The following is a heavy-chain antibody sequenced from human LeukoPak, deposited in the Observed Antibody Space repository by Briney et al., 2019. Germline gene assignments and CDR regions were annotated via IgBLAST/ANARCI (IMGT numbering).Heavy chain of an antibody. Sequence: PSQTLSLTCTVSGGSARSVDHYCSWIRQPPGEGLEWIAYIYYSDSTYYNPSLKSRVTLSVDTSMNQFSLDLNSVTVADTAGYYCARDPDYYGSGSGGYFDSWGKGTLVTVST. J-gene: IGHJ4*02. D-gene: IGHD3-10*01. CDR2: IYYSDST. CDR1: GGSARSVDHY. CDR3: ARDPDYYGSGSGGYFDS. V-gene: IGHV4-30-4*01.